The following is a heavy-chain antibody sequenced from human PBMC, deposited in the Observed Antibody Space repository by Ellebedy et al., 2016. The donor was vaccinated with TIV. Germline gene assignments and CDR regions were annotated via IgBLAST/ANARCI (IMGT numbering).Heavy chain of an antibody. CDR2: ISNTGSRT. Sequence: PGGSLRLSCAASGFTFSSYAMSRVRQAPGKGLEWVSTISNTGSRTYYADSVEGRFIISRDNSKKTLYLQMNSLRADDTAVYYCAKGRGGGSDSSDPRYYFDYWGLGTLVTVSS. CDR1: GFTFSSYA. CDR3: AKGRGGGSDSSDPRYYFDY. J-gene: IGHJ4*02. D-gene: IGHD3-22*01. V-gene: IGHV3-23*01.